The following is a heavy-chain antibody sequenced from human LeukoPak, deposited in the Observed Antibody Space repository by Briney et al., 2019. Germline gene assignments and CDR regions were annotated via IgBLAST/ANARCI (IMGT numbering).Heavy chain of an antibody. D-gene: IGHD4-17*01. CDR3: ARSPHDYGDSQGYYYYMDV. Sequence: ETRSLTCTVSGGSISSYYWSWIRQPPGKGLEWIGYILYVRSTNYNPSLKSRVTISVDTSKNQFSLKLSSVTAADTAVYYCARSPHDYGDSQGYYYYMDVWGKGTTATV. V-gene: IGHV4-59*08. CDR2: ILYVRST. CDR1: GGSISSYY. J-gene: IGHJ6*03.